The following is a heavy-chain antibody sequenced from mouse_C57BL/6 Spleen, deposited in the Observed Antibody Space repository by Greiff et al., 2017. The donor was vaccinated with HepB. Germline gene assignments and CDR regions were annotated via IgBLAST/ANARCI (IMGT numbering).Heavy chain of an antibody. J-gene: IGHJ4*01. V-gene: IGHV1-66*01. CDR2: IYPGSGNT. CDR3: ASEEVLYAMDY. CDR1: GYSFTSYY. D-gene: IGHD2-14*01. Sequence: QVQLKQSGPELVKPGASVKISCKASGYSFTSYYIHWVKQRPGQGLEWIGWIYPGSGNTKYNEKFKGKATLTADTSSSTAYMQLSSLTSEDSAVYYCASEEVLYAMDYWGQGTSVTVSS.